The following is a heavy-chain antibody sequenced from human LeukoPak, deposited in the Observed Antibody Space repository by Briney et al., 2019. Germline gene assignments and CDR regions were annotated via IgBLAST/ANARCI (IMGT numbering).Heavy chain of an antibody. Sequence: SSETLSLTCTVSGGSISSYYRSWIRQPAGKGLEWIGRIYTSGSTNYNPSLKSRVTMSVDTSKNQSSLKLSSVTAADTAVYYCARGFNIHGSGTGVHLFDPWGQGTLVTVSS. J-gene: IGHJ5*02. D-gene: IGHD3-10*01. CDR3: ARGFNIHGSGTGVHLFDP. CDR1: GGSISSYY. CDR2: IYTSGST. V-gene: IGHV4-4*07.